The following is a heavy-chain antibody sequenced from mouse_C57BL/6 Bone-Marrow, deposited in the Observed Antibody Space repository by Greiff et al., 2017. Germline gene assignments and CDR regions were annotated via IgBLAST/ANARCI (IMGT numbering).Heavy chain of an antibody. D-gene: IGHD2-1*01. CDR1: GYTFTSYW. CDR2: IYPGNSDT. J-gene: IGHJ1*03. CDR3: TIYGNPSYWYFDV. V-gene: IGHV1-5*01. Sequence: EVQLQQSGTVLARPGASVKMSCKTSGYTFTSYWMHWVKQRPGQGLEWIGAIYPGNSDTSYNQKFKGKAKLTAVTSASTAYMELSSLTNEDSAVYYCTIYGNPSYWYFDVWGTGTTVTVSS.